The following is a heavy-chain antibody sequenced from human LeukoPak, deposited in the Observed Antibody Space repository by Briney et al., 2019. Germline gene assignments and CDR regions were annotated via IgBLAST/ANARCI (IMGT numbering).Heavy chain of an antibody. CDR3: ARIIVGATFDY. Sequence: SETLSLTCTVSGGSISSYYWSWIRQPPGKGLEWIGFIDYSGGTNNNPSLQSRVTISVDTSNNQFSLSLSSVTATDTAVYYCARIIVGATFDYWGQGTLVTVSS. V-gene: IGHV4-59*08. CDR1: GGSISSYY. D-gene: IGHD1-26*01. CDR2: IDYSGGT. J-gene: IGHJ4*02.